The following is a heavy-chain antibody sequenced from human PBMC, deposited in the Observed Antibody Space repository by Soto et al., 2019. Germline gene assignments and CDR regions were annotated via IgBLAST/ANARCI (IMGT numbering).Heavy chain of an antibody. CDR2: IYHSGST. Sequence: PSETLSLTCAVSGGSISSSNWCSWVRQPPGKGLEWIGEIYHSGSTNYNPSLKSRVTISVDKSKNQFSLKLSSVTAADTAVYYCARGVHCGGDCYSGQGWFDPWGQGTLVTVSS. V-gene: IGHV4-4*02. CDR3: ARGVHCGGDCYSGQGWFDP. CDR1: GGSISSSNW. J-gene: IGHJ5*02. D-gene: IGHD2-21*02.